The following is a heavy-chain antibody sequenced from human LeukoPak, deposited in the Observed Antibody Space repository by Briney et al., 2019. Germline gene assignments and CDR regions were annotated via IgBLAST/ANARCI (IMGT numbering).Heavy chain of an antibody. CDR1: GFTFSNNA. D-gene: IGHD4-17*01. CDR2: INNSGSKT. J-gene: IGHJ5*02. CDR3: ATDPTETTRWFDP. Sequence: GGSWRLSCAASGFTFSNNAMSWVRQAPRKGLEWVSGINNSGSKTYYADSVRGRFTMSRDNSKNTLYLQMNSLRVEDTAVYYCATDPTETTRWFDPWGQGTLVTVSS. V-gene: IGHV3-23*01.